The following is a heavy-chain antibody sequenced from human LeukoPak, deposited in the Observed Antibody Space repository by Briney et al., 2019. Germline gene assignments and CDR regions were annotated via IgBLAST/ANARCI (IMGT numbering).Heavy chain of an antibody. CDR1: GFTLSTYG. V-gene: IGHV3-30*02. Sequence: PGGSLRLSCVASGFTLSTYGMHWVRQAPGKGLEWVAFIRYDGSDKFYGDSVEGRFTTSRDNSKNTLYLQMSRLRVEDTAVYYCAKDLDCSGGTCHKAFDCWGQGTLVTVSS. CDR3: AKDLDCSGGTCHKAFDC. CDR2: IRYDGSDK. D-gene: IGHD2-15*01. J-gene: IGHJ4*02.